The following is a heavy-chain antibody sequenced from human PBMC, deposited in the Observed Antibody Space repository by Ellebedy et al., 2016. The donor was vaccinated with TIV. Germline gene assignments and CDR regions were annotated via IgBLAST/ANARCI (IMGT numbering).Heavy chain of an antibody. V-gene: IGHV4-39*01. D-gene: IGHD3-10*01. CDR1: GGSISRSSYY. CDR3: ARWFGELLYVRWFDP. Sequence: SETLSLTCSVSGGSISRSSYYWGWIRQPPGKGLEWIGRIYYSGSTDYNPSLKSRVTISADPSKNQFSLRLSSVTAADTAVYYCARWFGELLYVRWFDPWGQGTLVTVSS. J-gene: IGHJ5*02. CDR2: IYYSGST.